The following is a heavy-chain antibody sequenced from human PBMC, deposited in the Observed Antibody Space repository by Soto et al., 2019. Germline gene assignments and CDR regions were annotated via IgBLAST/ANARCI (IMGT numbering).Heavy chain of an antibody. CDR1: GGSISSSSYY. Sequence: PSETLSLTCIVSGGSISSSSYYWGWIRQPPGKGLEWIGSIYYSGSTYYNPSLKSRVTISVDTSKNQFSLKLSSVTAADTAVFYCARHRAPNWFDSWGQGTLVTVSS. V-gene: IGHV4-39*01. CDR2: IYYSGST. J-gene: IGHJ5*01. CDR3: ARHRAPNWFDS.